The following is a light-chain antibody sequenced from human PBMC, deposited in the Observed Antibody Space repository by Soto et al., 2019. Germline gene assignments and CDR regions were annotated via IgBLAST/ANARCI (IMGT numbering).Light chain of an antibody. CDR3: CSFARSTTFYV. J-gene: IGLJ1*01. CDR1: SSDVGSSNL. V-gene: IGLV2-23*01. Sequence: QSVLTQPASVSGSPGQSITISCSGTSSDVGSSNLVSWYQQHPGKAPKLIIFEGDRRPSGVSGRFSGSKSGNTASLTISGLQAEDEADYYGCSFARSTTFYVFGTGIKLTAL. CDR2: EGD.